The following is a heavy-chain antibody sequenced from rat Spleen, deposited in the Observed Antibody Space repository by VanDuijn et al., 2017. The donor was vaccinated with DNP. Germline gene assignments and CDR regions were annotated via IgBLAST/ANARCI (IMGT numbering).Heavy chain of an antibody. CDR3: TRDNYSSYMPYYYAMDA. Sequence: EAHLVESGGGLEESGRSMKLSCAASGFIFSDYNMAWVRQAPKKGLEWVTSISPSGGGTYYRDSVKGRFTISRDNANRTLYLQMNSLRSEDTATYYCTRDNYSSYMPYYYAMDAWGQGTSVTVSS. D-gene: IGHD1-2*01. CDR2: ISPSGGGT. J-gene: IGHJ4*01. CDR1: GFIFSDYN. V-gene: IGHV5-25*01.